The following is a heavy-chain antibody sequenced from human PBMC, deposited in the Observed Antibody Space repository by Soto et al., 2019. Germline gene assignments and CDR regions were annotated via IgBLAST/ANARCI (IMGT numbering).Heavy chain of an antibody. D-gene: IGHD3-10*01. Sequence: SETLSLTCTVSGGSISSYYWGWIRQPPGKGLEWIGYIYYSGSTNYNPSLKSRVTISVDTSKNQFSLKLSSVTAADTAVYYCARGMGSYYTDLCFDYWGQGTLVTVSS. CDR2: IYYSGST. CDR1: GGSISSYY. V-gene: IGHV4-59*01. J-gene: IGHJ4*02. CDR3: ARGMGSYYTDLCFDY.